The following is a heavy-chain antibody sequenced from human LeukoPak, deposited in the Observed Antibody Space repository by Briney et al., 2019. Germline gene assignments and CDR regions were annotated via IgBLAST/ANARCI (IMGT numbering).Heavy chain of an antibody. CDR3: ARDLLHP. Sequence: ASVKVSCKASGGTFSSYAISWVRQAPGQGLEWMGWINPNSGGTNYAQKFQGRVTMTRDTSISTAYMELSRLRSDDTAVYYCARDLLHPWGQGTLVTVSS. V-gene: IGHV1-2*02. J-gene: IGHJ4*02. CDR2: INPNSGGT. CDR1: GGTFSSYA.